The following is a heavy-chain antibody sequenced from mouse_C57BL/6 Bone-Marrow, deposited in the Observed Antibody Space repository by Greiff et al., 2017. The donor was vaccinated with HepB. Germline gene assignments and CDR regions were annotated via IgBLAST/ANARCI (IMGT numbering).Heavy chain of an antibody. D-gene: IGHD1-1*01. J-gene: IGHJ4*01. CDR2: SRNKANDYTT. V-gene: IGHV7-1*01. CDR1: GFTFSDFY. CDR3: ARDALYVSSPYAMDY. Sequence: EVKLMESGGGLVQSGRSLRLSCATSGFTFSDFYMEWVRQAPGKGLEWIAASRNKANDYTTEYSASVKGRFIVSRDTPQSILYLQMNALRAEDTAIYYCARDALYVSSPYAMDYWGQGTSVTVSS.